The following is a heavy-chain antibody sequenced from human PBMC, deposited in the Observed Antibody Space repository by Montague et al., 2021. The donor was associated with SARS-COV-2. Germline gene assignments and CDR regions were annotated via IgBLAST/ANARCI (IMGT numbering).Heavy chain of an antibody. CDR2: TYFRSKWYS. CDR3: TRSWGWKEPHYYFDH. J-gene: IGHJ4*02. Sequence: CAISGDSVSSNSDAWNWSRQSPSSCLEWLGRTYFRSKWYSEYAFSVKGRITVNADTSTNQFSLQVNSVTPEDTAIYYCTRSWGWKEPHYYFDHWGQGTLVIVSS. CDR1: GDSVSSNSDA. D-gene: IGHD1-14*01. V-gene: IGHV6-1*01.